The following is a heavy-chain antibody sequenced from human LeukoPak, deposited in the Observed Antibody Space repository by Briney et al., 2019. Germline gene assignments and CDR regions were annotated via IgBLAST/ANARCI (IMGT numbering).Heavy chain of an antibody. D-gene: IGHD5-18*01. Sequence: PSETLSLTCAVYGGSFSCYYWIWIRQPPGKGLEWIGEINHSGSTNYNPSLKSRVTISVDTSKNQLSLKLSSVTAADTAVYYCARGFRRGYSYDRRGYYFDYWGQGTLVTVSS. V-gene: IGHV4-34*01. CDR3: ARGFRRGYSYDRRGYYFDY. J-gene: IGHJ4*02. CDR1: GGSFSCYY. CDR2: INHSGST.